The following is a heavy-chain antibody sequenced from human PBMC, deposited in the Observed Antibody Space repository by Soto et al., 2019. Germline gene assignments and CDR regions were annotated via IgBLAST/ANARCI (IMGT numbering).Heavy chain of an antibody. CDR2: IYWDDDE. CDR3: VRNWRYYGGDYYYGMDA. J-gene: IGHJ6*02. D-gene: IGHD3-10*01. Sequence: ITLKESGPTLVKPTQTLTLTCTFSGFSLNTGGVGVGWVRQPRGKAMEWLALIYWDDDERYRPSLRSGLNITKCTINNQVVLTMTNMDPEETATYYCVRNWRYYGGDYYYGMDAWGQGTTVTVSS. CDR1: GFSLNTGGVG. V-gene: IGHV2-5*02.